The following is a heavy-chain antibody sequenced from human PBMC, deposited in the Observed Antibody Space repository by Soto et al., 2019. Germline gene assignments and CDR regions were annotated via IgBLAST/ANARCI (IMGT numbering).Heavy chain of an antibody. CDR1: GFTLSSYA. J-gene: IGHJ5*01. CDR2: ISNDETYK. CDR3: ARRGRQAGNNCFDS. V-gene: IGHV3-30-3*01. D-gene: IGHD1-26*01. Sequence: QVQLVESGGGVVQPGTSLRLSCAASGFTLSSYAMHWVRQPPGKGLEWVAVISNDETYKEYADSVKGRFTISRDNSKNTVDLQMNRLRVEDTAVYYCARRGRQAGNNCFDSWGQGVRVTGSS.